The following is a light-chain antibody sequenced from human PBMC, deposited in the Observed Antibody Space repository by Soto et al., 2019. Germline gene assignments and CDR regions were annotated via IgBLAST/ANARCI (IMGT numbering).Light chain of an antibody. Sequence: EIVMTQSPATLSVSPGERATLSCRASQSVSSSYLAWYQQKPGQAPRLLIYGASSRATGIPDRFSGSGSGTDFTLTISRLEPEDFAVYYCQQYGSSTQTFGQGTKVDIX. CDR1: QSVSSSY. V-gene: IGKV3-20*01. J-gene: IGKJ2*01. CDR3: QQYGSSTQT. CDR2: GAS.